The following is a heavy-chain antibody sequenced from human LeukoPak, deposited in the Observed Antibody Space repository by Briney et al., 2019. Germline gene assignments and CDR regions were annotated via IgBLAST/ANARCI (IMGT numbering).Heavy chain of an antibody. D-gene: IGHD2-2*01. J-gene: IGHJ5*02. V-gene: IGHV1-69*04. CDR2: IIPILGIA. Sequence: ASVKVSCKASGYTFTGYYMHWVRQAPGQGLEWMGRIIPILGIANYAQKFQGRVTITADKSTSIAYMELSSLRSEDTAVYYCARDAVEVVPAAMYYNWFDPWGQGTLVTVSS. CDR1: GYTFTGYY. CDR3: ARDAVEVVPAAMYYNWFDP.